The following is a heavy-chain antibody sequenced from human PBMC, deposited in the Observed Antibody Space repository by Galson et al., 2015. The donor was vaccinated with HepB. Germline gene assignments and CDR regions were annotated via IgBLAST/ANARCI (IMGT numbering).Heavy chain of an antibody. CDR1: GFTFSSYA. D-gene: IGHD1-26*01. J-gene: IGHJ6*02. CDR3: ARPGPRYEWELPQFPDV. Sequence: SLRLSCAASGFTFSSYAMSWVRQAPGKGLEWVSAISGSSSYIYYADSVKGRFTISRDNAKNSLYLQMNSLRAEDTAVYYCARPGPRYEWELPQFPDVWGQGTTVTVSS. CDR2: ISGSSSYI. V-gene: IGHV3-21*01.